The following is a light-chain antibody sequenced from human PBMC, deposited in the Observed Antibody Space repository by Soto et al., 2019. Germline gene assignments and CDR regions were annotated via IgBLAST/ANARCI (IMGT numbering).Light chain of an antibody. CDR2: DVR. CDR1: SSDVGGYND. CDR3: CSYAGSYTFVV. Sequence: QSVLTQPRSVSGSPGQSVTISCTGTSSDVGGYNDVSWYPQHPGQAPKLMIYDVRKRPSGVPDRSSGAMSGNTASLTISGLQAEDGADCCCCSYAGSYTFVVFGGGTQLTVL. V-gene: IGLV2-11*01. J-gene: IGLJ2*01.